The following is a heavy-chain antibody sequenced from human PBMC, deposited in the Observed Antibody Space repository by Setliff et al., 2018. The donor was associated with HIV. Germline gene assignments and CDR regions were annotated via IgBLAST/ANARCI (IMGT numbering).Heavy chain of an antibody. Sequence: GGSLRLSCAASKFIFSSYWMSWVRQAPGKGLEWVANINQGGGETVYVDSVKGRFTISRDNAKNSLYLQMNSLRPEDTAVYYCAKDAAALPAINYYYYYIDFWGKGTTVTVSS. CDR3: AKDAAALPAINYYYYYIDF. D-gene: IGHD5-18*01. CDR1: KFIFSSYW. V-gene: IGHV3-7*01. CDR2: INQGGGET. J-gene: IGHJ6*03.